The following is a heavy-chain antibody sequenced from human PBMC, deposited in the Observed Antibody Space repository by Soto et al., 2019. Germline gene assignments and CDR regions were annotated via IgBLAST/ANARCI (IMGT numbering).Heavy chain of an antibody. Sequence: QITLTESGPTLVKPTQTLTLTCTFSGFSLSTRGVGVGWIRQPPGKALEWLALIYWDDDKRYSPSLKSRLTITKDTSKIQVVLTMTNMDPVDTATYYCAHRLKDRGTFYDFWSGDVVSYFDSGGQGTLVTVSS. D-gene: IGHD3-3*01. CDR3: AHRLKDRGTFYDFWSGDVVSYFDS. CDR1: GFSLSTRGVG. CDR2: IYWDDDK. V-gene: IGHV2-5*02. J-gene: IGHJ4*02.